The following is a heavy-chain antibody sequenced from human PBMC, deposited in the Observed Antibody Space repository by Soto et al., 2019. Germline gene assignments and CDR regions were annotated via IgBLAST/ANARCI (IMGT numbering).Heavy chain of an antibody. V-gene: IGHV3-11*06. D-gene: IGHD3-10*01. Sequence: QEQLVESGGGWVKPGGSLRLSCAASGFTFSDYYIAWIRQAPGKGLEWISYISSTGIYKRYADSVKGRFTIARDNANNSLVLQMNSLRADDTAVYYCVRDLYGSGTSLRGWFDPWRQGTLVTVSS. CDR2: ISSTGIYK. CDR1: GFTFSDYY. J-gene: IGHJ5*02. CDR3: VRDLYGSGTSLRGWFDP.